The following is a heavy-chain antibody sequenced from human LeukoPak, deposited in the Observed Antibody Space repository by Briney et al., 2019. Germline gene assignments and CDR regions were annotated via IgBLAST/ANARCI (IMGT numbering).Heavy chain of an antibody. Sequence: SETLSLTCTVSGDSISSYYWSWIRQPPGKGLEWIGYIYYSGSTNYNPPLKSRVTISVDTSKNQFSLKLSSVTAADTGVYYSARDIEDCSGGSCLGDAFDIWGRGTMVAVSS. D-gene: IGHD2-15*01. CDR3: ARDIEDCSGGSCLGDAFDI. CDR2: IYYSGST. J-gene: IGHJ3*02. V-gene: IGHV4-59*01. CDR1: GDSISSYY.